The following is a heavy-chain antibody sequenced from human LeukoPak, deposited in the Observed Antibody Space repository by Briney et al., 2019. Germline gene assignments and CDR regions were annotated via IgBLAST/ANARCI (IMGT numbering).Heavy chain of an antibody. Sequence: GGSLRLPCAASGFTFSSYEMNWVRQAPGKGLEWVPYISSSGSTIYYADSVKGRFTISRDNAKNSLYLQMNSLRAEDTAVYYCARDGSYYDYWGQGTLVTVSS. CDR1: GFTFSSYE. D-gene: IGHD1-26*01. CDR3: ARDGSYYDY. J-gene: IGHJ4*02. V-gene: IGHV3-48*03. CDR2: ISSSGSTI.